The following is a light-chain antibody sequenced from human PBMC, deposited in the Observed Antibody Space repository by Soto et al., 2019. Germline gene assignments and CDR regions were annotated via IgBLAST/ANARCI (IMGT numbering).Light chain of an antibody. CDR2: AAS. J-gene: IGKJ1*01. CDR1: QSISTY. V-gene: IGKV1-39*01. CDR3: QQSYSTWT. Sequence: DIQMTQPPSSLSASVGDRVTITCRASQSISTYLSWYQQKPGKVPKLLIYAASSLQSGVPSRFSGSGSGTDFTLTISSLQPEDFATYYCQQSYSTWTFGQGTKVAIK.